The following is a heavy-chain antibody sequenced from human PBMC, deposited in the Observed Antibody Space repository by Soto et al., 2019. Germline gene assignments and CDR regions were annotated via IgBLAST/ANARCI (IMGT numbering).Heavy chain of an antibody. Sequence: SETLSLTCTVSGGSISSSSYYWGWIRQPPGKGLEWIGSIYYSGSTYYNPSLKSRAAISVDYSQNHLSLTLTSVTAADTAVYYCARCVHCSNGWRFDPWGLGALVTVSS. CDR3: ARCVHCSNGWRFDP. CDR2: IYYSGST. D-gene: IGHD2-8*01. CDR1: GGSISSSSYY. V-gene: IGHV4-39*07. J-gene: IGHJ5*02.